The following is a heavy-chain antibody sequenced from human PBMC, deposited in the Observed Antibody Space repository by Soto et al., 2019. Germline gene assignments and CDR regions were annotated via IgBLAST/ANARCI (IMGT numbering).Heavy chain of an antibody. CDR3: AKDISPYSIVGATTYYYYGMDV. D-gene: IGHD1-26*01. V-gene: IGHV3-30*18. J-gene: IGHJ6*02. Sequence: QAGGSLRLSCAASGFTFSSYGMHWVRQAPGKGLEWVAVISYDGSNKYYADSVKGRFTISRDNSKNTPYLQMNSLRAEDTAVYHCAKDISPYSIVGATTYYYYGMDVWGQGTTVTVSS. CDR1: GFTFSSYG. CDR2: ISYDGSNK.